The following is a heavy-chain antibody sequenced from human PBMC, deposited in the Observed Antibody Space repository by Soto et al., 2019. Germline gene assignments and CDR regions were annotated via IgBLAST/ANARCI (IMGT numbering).Heavy chain of an antibody. D-gene: IGHD5-18*01. V-gene: IGHV3-30*18. Sequence: QVQLVESGGGVVQPGRSLRLSCAASGFTFSSYGMHWVRQAPGKGLEWVAVISYDGSNKYYADSVKGRFPISRDNSKNTLYLQMNSLRAEDTAVYYCAKDSEYSYGHHFDYWGQGTLVTVSS. J-gene: IGHJ4*02. CDR3: AKDSEYSYGHHFDY. CDR1: GFTFSSYG. CDR2: ISYDGSNK.